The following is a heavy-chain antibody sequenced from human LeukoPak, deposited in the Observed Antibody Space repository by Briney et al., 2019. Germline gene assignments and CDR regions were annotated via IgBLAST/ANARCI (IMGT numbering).Heavy chain of an antibody. CDR3: AKEGYYYDSSGNVDY. CDR1: GFTFSSYG. CDR2: ISYDGSNK. Sequence: GRSLRLSCAASGFTFSSYGMHWVRQAPGKGLEWVAVISYDGSNKYYADSVKGRFTISRDNSKNTLYLQMNSLRAEDTAVYYCAKEGYYYDSSGNVDYWGQGTLVTVSS. D-gene: IGHD3-22*01. J-gene: IGHJ4*02. V-gene: IGHV3-30*18.